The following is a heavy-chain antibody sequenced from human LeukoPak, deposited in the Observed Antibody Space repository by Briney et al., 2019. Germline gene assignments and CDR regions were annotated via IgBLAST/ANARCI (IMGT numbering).Heavy chain of an antibody. CDR1: GYTFTGYY. CDR2: INPNSGGT. V-gene: IGHV1-2*06. Sequence: ASVKVSCKASGYTFTGYYMHWVRQAPGQGLEWMGRINPNSGGTNYAQKFQGRVTMTRDTSISTAYMELSRLRSDDTAVYYCARVRLNSSGWYKGGIDYWGQRTLVTVSS. CDR3: ARVRLNSSGWYKGGIDY. J-gene: IGHJ4*02. D-gene: IGHD6-19*01.